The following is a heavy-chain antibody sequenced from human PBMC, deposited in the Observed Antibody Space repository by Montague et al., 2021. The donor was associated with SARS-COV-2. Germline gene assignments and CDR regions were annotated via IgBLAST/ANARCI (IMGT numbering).Heavy chain of an antibody. V-gene: IGHV3-23*03. D-gene: IGHD3-3*01. Sequence: SLRLSCAASGFTFSSYAMSWVRQAPGKGLEWVSVIYSGGSSTYYADSVMGRFTISRDNSKNTLYLQMNSLRAEDTAVYYCAKDPHYDFWSGYYFDYWGQGTLVTVSS. CDR2: IYSGGSST. CDR1: GFTFSSYA. J-gene: IGHJ4*02. CDR3: AKDPHYDFWSGYYFDY.